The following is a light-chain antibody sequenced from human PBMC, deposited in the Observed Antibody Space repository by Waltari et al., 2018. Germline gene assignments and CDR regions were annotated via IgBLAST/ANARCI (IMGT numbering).Light chain of an antibody. V-gene: IGKV4-1*01. CDR1: QSILDTSNSQNY. Sequence: DIVMTQSPDSLAVSLGERATLRCKSSQSILDTSNSQNYLSWFQQKPGQPPKLLIYWASTRESGVPDRFSGNGSGTDFTLTISSLQAADVAVYYCHQYYRAPYSFGQGTKLEIK. CDR3: HQYYRAPYS. CDR2: WAS. J-gene: IGKJ2*01.